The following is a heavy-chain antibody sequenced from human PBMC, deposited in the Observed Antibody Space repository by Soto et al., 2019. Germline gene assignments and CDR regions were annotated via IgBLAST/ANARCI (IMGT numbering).Heavy chain of an antibody. CDR3: ASVVASAGPDHFDY. Sequence: QVQLVQSGAEVKKPGASVKVSCKASGYTFTGYYMHWVRQAPGQGLEWMGWINPNSGGTNYAQKLQGWVTITRDTSINTACMELSRLRSDDTAGYYCASVVASAGPDHFDYSGQGTLVTVSS. CDR2: INPNSGGT. V-gene: IGHV1-2*04. J-gene: IGHJ4*02. D-gene: IGHD6-13*01. CDR1: GYTFTGYY.